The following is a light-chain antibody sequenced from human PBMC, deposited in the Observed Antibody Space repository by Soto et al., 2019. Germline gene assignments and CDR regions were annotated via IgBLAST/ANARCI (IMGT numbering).Light chain of an antibody. J-gene: IGKJ2*01. CDR1: QSIVTY. Sequence: DIQMTQSPDSLSASVGDRVTITCRASQSIVTYLNWYQQKPGKAPNLLVFAASSFQSGVPSRFSGSGSGTDFTLTISTLQPEDFAPYDCQQTYSPPYSIGQATKLEI. CDR2: AAS. CDR3: QQTYSPPYS. V-gene: IGKV1-39*01.